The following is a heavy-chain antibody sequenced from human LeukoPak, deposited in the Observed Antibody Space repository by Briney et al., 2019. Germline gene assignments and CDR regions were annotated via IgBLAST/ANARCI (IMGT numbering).Heavy chain of an antibody. D-gene: IGHD2-8*01. J-gene: IGHJ6*02. Sequence: PGGSLRLSCAASGFTFSNYGMHWVRQAPGKGVEWVAVISYDGSSKYYADSVKGRFTISRDNSKNTLYLQMNSLRAEDTAVYYCARGPERTGVGTRYYYDMDVWGQGTTVTVSS. CDR2: ISYDGSSK. CDR1: GFTFSNYG. V-gene: IGHV3-30*03. CDR3: ARGPERTGVGTRYYYDMDV.